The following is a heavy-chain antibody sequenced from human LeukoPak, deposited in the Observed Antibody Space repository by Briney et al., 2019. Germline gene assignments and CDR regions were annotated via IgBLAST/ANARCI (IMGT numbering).Heavy chain of an antibody. CDR1: GYIFTNYW. J-gene: IGHJ3*02. Sequence: GESLQISCQGSGYIFTNYWIGWGRQVPGKGLEWMGIIYPGDSYTTYKPSFQGQVTISADKSISTAYLQWSSLKASDTAMYYCARSRAETVPVWGSYRHHDAFDIWGQGTMVTVSS. CDR3: ARSRAETVPVWGSYRHHDAFDI. D-gene: IGHD3-16*02. CDR2: IYPGDSYT. V-gene: IGHV5-51*01.